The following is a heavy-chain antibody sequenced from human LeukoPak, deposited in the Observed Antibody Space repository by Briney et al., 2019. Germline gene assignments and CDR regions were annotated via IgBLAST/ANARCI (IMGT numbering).Heavy chain of an antibody. CDR3: AKEGGGIVGAPLDYYYYGMDV. CDR2: ISASGGST. Sequence: GGSLRLSCAASGFTFSNYAMSWVRQAPGKGLEWVSAISASGGSTYYADSVKGRFTISRDNSKNTLYLQMNSLRAEDTAVYYCAKEGGGIVGAPLDYYYYGMDVWGQGTTVTVSS. J-gene: IGHJ6*02. D-gene: IGHD1-26*01. V-gene: IGHV3-23*01. CDR1: GFTFSNYA.